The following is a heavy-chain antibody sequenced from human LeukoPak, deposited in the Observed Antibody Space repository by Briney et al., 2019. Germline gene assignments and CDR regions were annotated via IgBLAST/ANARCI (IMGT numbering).Heavy chain of an antibody. V-gene: IGHV3-74*01. CDR2: ISSDGSRT. Sequence: GGSLRLSCAASGFTFSSYWMHWVRQAPGKGLVWVSRISSDGSRTTYADSVKGRFSISRDNAKNTLYLQMNSLSVEDTAVYYCARGGSLRFLDPVMSSTYGFDIWGQGTMVTVSS. CDR1: GFTFSSYW. J-gene: IGHJ3*02. CDR3: ARGGSLRFLDPVMSSTYGFDI. D-gene: IGHD3-3*01.